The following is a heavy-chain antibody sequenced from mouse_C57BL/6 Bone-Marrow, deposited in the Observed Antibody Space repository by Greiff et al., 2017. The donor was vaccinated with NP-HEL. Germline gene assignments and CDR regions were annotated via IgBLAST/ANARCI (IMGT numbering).Heavy chain of an antibody. D-gene: IGHD2-4*01. CDR3: ARAFYYDYDHD. CDR1: GYSITSGYY. CDR2: ISYDGSN. J-gene: IGHJ2*01. Sequence: EVKLMESGPGLVKPSQSLSLTCSVTGYSITSGYYWNWIRQFPGNKLEWMGYISYDGSNNYNPYLKNRISITRDTSKNQFFLKLNSVTTEDTAAYYCARAFYYDYDHDWGKGTTLTVSS. V-gene: IGHV3-6*01.